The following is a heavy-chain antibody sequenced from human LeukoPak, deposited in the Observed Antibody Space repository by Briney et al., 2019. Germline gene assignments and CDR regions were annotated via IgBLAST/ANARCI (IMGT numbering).Heavy chain of an antibody. J-gene: IGHJ5*02. V-gene: IGHV3-30*18. D-gene: IGHD6-19*01. CDR1: GFVFSSYG. Sequence: PGRSLRLSCAASGFVFSSYGMHWVRQAPGKGLEWVALISYDGSNEFYGDSVKGRFTISRDNSKNTLYLQMNSLRAEDTAVYYCAKNRRWLGDPNWFDPWGQGTLVTVSS. CDR3: AKNRRWLGDPNWFDP. CDR2: ISYDGSNE.